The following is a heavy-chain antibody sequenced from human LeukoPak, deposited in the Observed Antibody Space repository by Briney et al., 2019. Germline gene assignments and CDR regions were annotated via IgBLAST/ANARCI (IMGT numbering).Heavy chain of an antibody. CDR1: GFTFSSYA. Sequence: QPGGSLRLSCAASGFTFSSYAMHWVRQAPGKGLEWVAVISYDGSNKYYADSVKGRFTISRDSSKNTLYLQMNSLRAEDTAVYYCARDPSSGYYYYFDYWGQGTLVTVSS. CDR3: ARDPSSGYYYYFDY. J-gene: IGHJ4*02. CDR2: ISYDGSNK. D-gene: IGHD3-22*01. V-gene: IGHV3-30-3*01.